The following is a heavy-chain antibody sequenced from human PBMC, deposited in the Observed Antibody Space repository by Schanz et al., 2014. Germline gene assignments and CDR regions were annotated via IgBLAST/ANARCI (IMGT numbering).Heavy chain of an antibody. CDR3: ARDRGHGDLPGDI. V-gene: IGHV4-30-2*05. Sequence: QLQLQESGSGLVKPSQTLSLTCGVSGGSISSGGSSWNWIRLPPGKGLEWIGYIYHSGSTYYNPSLKSRVTISVDTSKNQFSLNLSSATAADTAVYYCARDRGHGDLPGDIWGQGTMVTVSS. D-gene: IGHD4-17*01. J-gene: IGHJ3*02. CDR2: IYHSGST. CDR1: GGSISSGGSS.